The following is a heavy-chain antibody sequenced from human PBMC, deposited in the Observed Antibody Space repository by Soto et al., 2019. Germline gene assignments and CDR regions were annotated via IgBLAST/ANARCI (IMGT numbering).Heavy chain of an antibody. CDR1: GGSFSGYY. V-gene: IGHV4-34*01. D-gene: IGHD2-15*01. Sequence: SETLSLTCAVYGGSFSGYYWSWIRQPPGKGLEWIGEINHSGSTNYNPSLKSRVTISVDTSKNQFSLKLSSVTAADTAVYYCARGVRYQNCSGGSCYFLDYWGQGTLVTVSS. J-gene: IGHJ4*02. CDR2: INHSGST. CDR3: ARGVRYQNCSGGSCYFLDY.